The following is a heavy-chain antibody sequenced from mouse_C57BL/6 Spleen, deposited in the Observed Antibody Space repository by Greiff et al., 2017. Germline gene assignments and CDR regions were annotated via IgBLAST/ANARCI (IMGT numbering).Heavy chain of an antibody. J-gene: IGHJ3*01. V-gene: IGHV1-82*01. CDR1: GYAFSSSW. D-gene: IGHD2-3*01. Sequence: QVQLQQSGPELVKPGASVKISCKASGYAFSSSWMNWVKQRPGKGLEWIGRIYPGDGDTNYNGKFKGKATLTADKSSSTAYMQLSSLTSEDSAVYFCARNGYSGFAYWGQGTLVTVSA. CDR3: ARNGYSGFAY. CDR2: IYPGDGDT.